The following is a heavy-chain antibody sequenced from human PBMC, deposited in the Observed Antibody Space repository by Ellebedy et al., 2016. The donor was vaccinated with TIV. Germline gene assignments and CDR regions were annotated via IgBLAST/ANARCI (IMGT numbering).Heavy chain of an antibody. CDR2: INPKNGDT. CDR1: GYTFIGYY. V-gene: IGHV1-2*02. D-gene: IGHD6-19*01. Sequence: AASVKVSCKASGYTFIGYYMHWARQAPGQGLEWMGWINPKNGDTSYAQKFQGRVTMTRDPSISKAYMELGRLGSDDTAVYYCGGSGYGSGWSFDYWGQGTLVTVSS. CDR3: GGSGYGSGWSFDY. J-gene: IGHJ4*02.